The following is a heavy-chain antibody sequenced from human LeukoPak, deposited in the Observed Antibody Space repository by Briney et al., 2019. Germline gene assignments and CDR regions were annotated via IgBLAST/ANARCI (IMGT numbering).Heavy chain of an antibody. CDR1: GFSFSSCS. D-gene: IGHD6-13*01. J-gene: IGHJ4*02. CDR2: IRYDGSNK. Sequence: PGGSLRLSCAASGFSFSSCSMNWVRQAPGKGLEWVAFIRYDGSNKYYADSVKGRFTISRDNSKNTLYLQMNSLRAEDTAVYYCAKGEIAAAGIDYWGQGTLVTVSS. CDR3: AKGEIAAAGIDY. V-gene: IGHV3-30*02.